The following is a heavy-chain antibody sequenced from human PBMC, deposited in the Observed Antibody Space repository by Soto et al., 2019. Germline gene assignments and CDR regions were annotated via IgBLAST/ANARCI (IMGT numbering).Heavy chain of an antibody. V-gene: IGHV1-8*01. CDR2: MNPNSGNT. CDR1: GYTFTSYD. Sequence: QVQLVQSGAEVKKPGASVKVSCKASGYTFTSYDINWVRQATGQGLEWMGWMNPNSGNTGYAQKFQGRVTMTRNTSKSTAYMELSSLRSEDTAVYCCAREVRWFGESFDPWGQGTLVTVSS. J-gene: IGHJ5*02. D-gene: IGHD3-10*01. CDR3: AREVRWFGESFDP.